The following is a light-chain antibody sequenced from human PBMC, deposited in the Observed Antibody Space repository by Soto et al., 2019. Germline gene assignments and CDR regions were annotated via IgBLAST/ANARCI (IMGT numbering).Light chain of an antibody. J-gene: IGLJ2*01. CDR3: QVWDRSRDVI. CDR2: HDS. V-gene: IGLV3-21*02. Sequence: SYELTQPQSVSVAPGQTARISCGGNNIGSKSVHWYQQKAGQAPEVVVFHDSDRPSGIPERFSGSKYRTTATLTISRVEAGDEADYYCQVWDRSRDVIFGGGTKLTVL. CDR1: NIGSKS.